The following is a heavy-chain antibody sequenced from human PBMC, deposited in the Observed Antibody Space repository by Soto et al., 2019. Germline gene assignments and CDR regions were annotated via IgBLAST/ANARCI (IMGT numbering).Heavy chain of an antibody. CDR2: IIPIFGTA. D-gene: IGHD3-22*01. CDR3: ARGRLSYDSSGYYYAY. CDR1: GGTFRSYA. V-gene: IGHV1-69*01. J-gene: IGHJ4*02. Sequence: QVQLVQSGAEVKKPGSSVKVSCKASGGTFRSYAISWVRQAPGQGLEWMGGIIPIFGTANYAQKFQGRVTITADESTSTDYMELSSLRSEDTAVYYCARGRLSYDSSGYYYAYWGQGTLGTVSS.